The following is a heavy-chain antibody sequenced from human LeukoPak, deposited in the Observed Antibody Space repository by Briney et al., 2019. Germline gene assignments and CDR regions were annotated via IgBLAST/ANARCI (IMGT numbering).Heavy chain of an antibody. J-gene: IGHJ3*02. D-gene: IGHD3-16*01. Sequence: SETLSLTGTVSGGSISSSSYYWGWIRQPPGKGLEWIGSIYYSGSTYYNPSLKSRVTISVDTSKNQFSLKLSSVTAADTAVYYCARKVGGGGAFDIWGQGTTVTVPS. V-gene: IGHV4-39*01. CDR2: IYYSGST. CDR1: GGSISSSSYY. CDR3: ARKVGGGGAFDI.